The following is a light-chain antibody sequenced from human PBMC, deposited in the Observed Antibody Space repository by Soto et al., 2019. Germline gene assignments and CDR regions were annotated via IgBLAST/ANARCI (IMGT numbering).Light chain of an antibody. CDR3: QQYNDYPYT. CDR1: QSISSW. J-gene: IGKJ2*01. CDR2: KAS. Sequence: DLQMTQSPSTLSASVGDSLTITCRASQSISSWLAWYQQKPGKAPKLLIYKASSLESGVPSRFSGSGSGTEFTLTISSLQPDDFATYYCQQYNDYPYTFGQGTKLEIK. V-gene: IGKV1-5*03.